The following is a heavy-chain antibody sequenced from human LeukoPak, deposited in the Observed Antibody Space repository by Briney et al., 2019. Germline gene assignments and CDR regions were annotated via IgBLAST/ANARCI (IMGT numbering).Heavy chain of an antibody. CDR2: INHSGST. CDR1: GGSFSGYY. Sequence: PSETLSLTCAVYGGSFSGYYWSWIRQPPGKGLEWIGEINHSGSTNYNPSLKSRVTISVDTSKNQFSLKLSSVTAADTAVYYSARGSPITMIVVVMTHFDYWGQGTLVTVSS. V-gene: IGHV4-34*01. CDR3: ARGSPITMIVVVMTHFDY. D-gene: IGHD3-22*01. J-gene: IGHJ4*02.